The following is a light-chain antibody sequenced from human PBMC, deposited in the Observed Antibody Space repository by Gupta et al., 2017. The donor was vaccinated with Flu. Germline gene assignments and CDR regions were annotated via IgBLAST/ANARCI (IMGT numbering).Light chain of an antibody. J-gene: IGKJ4*01. CDR3: QQRSASIT. CDR2: DVS. Sequence: EIVLTQSPATLALSPGDRATLSCRASQSVSNFLAWYQQKPGKAPRLIIDDVSKRARGTPARFSGSGGVKDLILTSSRREDEDFAYYYWQQRSASITFGRGTKVEIK. CDR1: QSVSNF. V-gene: IGKV3-11*01.